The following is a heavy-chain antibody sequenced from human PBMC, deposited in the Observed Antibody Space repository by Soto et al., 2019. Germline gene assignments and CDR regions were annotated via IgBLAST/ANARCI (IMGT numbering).Heavy chain of an antibody. CDR1: GGSISSGGYY. J-gene: IGHJ5*02. Sequence: QVQLQESGPGLVKPSQTLSLTCTVSGGSISSGGYYWSWIRQHPGKGLEWIGYIYYSGSTYYNPALKSRVTISVDPSTNQFSLTLSSVTVADTAVYYCARVGGINWFDPWGQGTLVTVSS. CDR2: IYYSGST. V-gene: IGHV4-31*03. D-gene: IGHD3-16*01. CDR3: ARVGGINWFDP.